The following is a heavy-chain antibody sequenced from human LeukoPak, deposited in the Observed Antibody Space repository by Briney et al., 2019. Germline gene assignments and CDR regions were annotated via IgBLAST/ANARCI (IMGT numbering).Heavy chain of an antibody. D-gene: IGHD2-15*01. J-gene: IGHJ4*02. V-gene: IGHV4-31*03. CDR2: IYYSGST. CDR1: GGSISSGGYY. Sequence: SETLSLTCTVSGGSISSGGYYWSWIRQHPGKGLEWIGYIYYSGSTYYNPSLKSRVTISVDTSKNQFSLKLSSVTAADTAVYYCARAGPWWSTNLDYWGQGTLVTVSS. CDR3: ARAGPWWSTNLDY.